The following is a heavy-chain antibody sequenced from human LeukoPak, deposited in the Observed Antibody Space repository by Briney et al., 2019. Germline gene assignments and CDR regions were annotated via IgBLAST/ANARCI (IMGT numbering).Heavy chain of an antibody. J-gene: IGHJ4*02. D-gene: IGHD3-10*01. V-gene: IGHV1-2*02. CDR3: AREELDTMVRGGLR. CDR2: INPSGGST. CDR1: GYTFTGYY. Sequence: ASVKVSCKASGYTFTGYYMHWVRQAPGQGLEWMGIINPSGGSTSYAQKFQGRVTMTRDTSISTAYMELSRLRSDDTAVYYCAREELDTMVRGGLRWGQGTLVTVSS.